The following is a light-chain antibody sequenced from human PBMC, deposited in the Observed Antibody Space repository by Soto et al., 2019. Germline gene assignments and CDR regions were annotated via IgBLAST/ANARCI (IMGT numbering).Light chain of an antibody. J-gene: IGLJ1*01. CDR1: SSNIGAGYD. CDR2: GNS. Sequence: HSVLTQPPSVSGAPGQRVTISCTGSSSNIGAGYDVHWYQQLPGTAPKLLIYGNSNRPSGVPDRFSGSKSGTSASLAITGLQAEDEADYYCQSYDNSLSGYVFGTGTKVTV. CDR3: QSYDNSLSGYV. V-gene: IGLV1-40*01.